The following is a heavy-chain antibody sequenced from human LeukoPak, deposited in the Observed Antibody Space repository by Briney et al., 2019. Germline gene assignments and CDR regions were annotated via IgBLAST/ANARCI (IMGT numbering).Heavy chain of an antibody. D-gene: IGHD3-22*01. CDR2: ISSSGSTI. V-gene: IGHV3-48*03. Sequence: GGSLRLSCAASGFTFSSYEMNWVRQAPGKGLEWVSYISSSGSTIYYADSVKGRFTISRDKAKNSLYLQTNSLRAEDKAVYYCARGRYDSSGYYYWGQGTLVTVSS. J-gene: IGHJ4*02. CDR1: GFTFSSYE. CDR3: ARGRYDSSGYYY.